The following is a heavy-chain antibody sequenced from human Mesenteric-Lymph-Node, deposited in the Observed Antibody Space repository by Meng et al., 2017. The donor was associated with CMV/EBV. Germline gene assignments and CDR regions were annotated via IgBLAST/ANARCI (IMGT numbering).Heavy chain of an antibody. CDR3: TKLFDY. Sequence: GGSLRLSCAASGFTFSSYWMSWVRQAPGKGLEWVANINEDGSEKHFVDSVKGRFTISRDNAKNSAYLHMNSLRVEDTAVYYCTKLFDYWGQGTLVTVSS. V-gene: IGHV3-7*01. CDR1: GFTFSSYW. J-gene: IGHJ4*02. CDR2: INEDGSEK.